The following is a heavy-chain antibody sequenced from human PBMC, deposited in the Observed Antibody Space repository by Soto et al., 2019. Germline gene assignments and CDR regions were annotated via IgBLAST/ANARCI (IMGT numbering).Heavy chain of an antibody. V-gene: IGHV3-33*01. Sequence: QVQLVESGGGVFQPGRSLRLSCAASGFTFSIYGMHWVLQAPGKGLEWVAVIWYDGSNKYYADSVKGRVTISRDNAKNTLYLQMNSLRAEDTAVYYCARDTYNWNDGEFEYWGEGTLVTVSS. D-gene: IGHD1-20*01. CDR1: GFTFSIYG. J-gene: IGHJ4*02. CDR3: ARDTYNWNDGEFEY. CDR2: IWYDGSNK.